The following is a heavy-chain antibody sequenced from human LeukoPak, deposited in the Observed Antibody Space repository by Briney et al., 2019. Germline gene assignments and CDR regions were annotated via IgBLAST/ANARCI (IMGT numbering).Heavy chain of an antibody. J-gene: IGHJ4*02. Sequence: ASVKVSCKASGYTFTGHYLHWVRQAPGQGLEWMGRINPNTGVTEHVQKFQGRVTMTRDTSISTAYVELTRLRSDDTAIYYCARDPGYSYAVDYWGQGALVTVSS. CDR2: INPNTGVT. CDR3: ARDPGYSYAVDY. CDR1: GYTFTGHY. D-gene: IGHD5-18*01. V-gene: IGHV1-2*06.